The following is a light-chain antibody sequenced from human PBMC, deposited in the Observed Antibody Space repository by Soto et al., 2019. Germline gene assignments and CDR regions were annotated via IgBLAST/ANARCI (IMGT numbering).Light chain of an antibody. CDR1: QGIGDT. CDR3: QQAGNQLIN. Sequence: LSFGASQGIGDTLAWYQHKPGQAHRLLIYGTSSRATGTPDRFSGSGSGTDFTLTIRRLEPEDFAVYYCQQAGNQLINFCQGARL. CDR2: GTS. J-gene: IGKJ5*01. V-gene: IGKV3-20*01.